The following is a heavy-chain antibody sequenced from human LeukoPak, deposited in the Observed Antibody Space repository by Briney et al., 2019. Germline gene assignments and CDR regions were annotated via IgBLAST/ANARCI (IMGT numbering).Heavy chain of an antibody. D-gene: IGHD2-2*01. CDR3: ARKVLDYQLLQWYFDL. Sequence: SETLSLTCAVYGGSFSSYYWGWIRQPPGKGPEWIGDINHSGITNYNPSLKSRVTISIDTSKNQFSLKVTPVTAADTAVYYCARKVLDYQLLQWYFDLWGRGTLVTVSS. V-gene: IGHV4-34*01. CDR1: GGSFSSYY. CDR2: INHSGIT. J-gene: IGHJ2*01.